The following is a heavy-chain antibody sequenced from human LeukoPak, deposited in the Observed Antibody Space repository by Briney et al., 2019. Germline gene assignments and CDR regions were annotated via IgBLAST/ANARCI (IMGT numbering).Heavy chain of an antibody. CDR3: ASQDGEDSSSFDY. Sequence: SETLSLTCAVYVGSFSGYYWSWIRQPPGKGLEWIGSIYYSGSTYYNPSLKSRVTISVDTSKNQFSLKLSSVTAADTAVYYCASQDGEDSSSFDYWGQGTLVTVSS. D-gene: IGHD6-6*01. V-gene: IGHV4-34*01. CDR2: IYYSGST. CDR1: VGSFSGYY. J-gene: IGHJ4*02.